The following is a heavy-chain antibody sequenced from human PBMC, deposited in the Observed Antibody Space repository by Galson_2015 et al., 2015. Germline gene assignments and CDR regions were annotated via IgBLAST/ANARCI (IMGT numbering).Heavy chain of an antibody. V-gene: IGHV3-30-3*01. CDR3: AREGKRYGDYARVRLDY. D-gene: IGHD4-17*01. CDR1: GFTFSSYC. J-gene: IGHJ4*02. CDR2: ISCDGSNK. Sequence: SLRLSCAASGFTFSSYCMHWVRQAPGKGLEWVSGISCDGSNKYYADSVKGRFTISRDNSKNTLYLQMNSLRAEDTAVYYCAREGKRYGDYARVRLDYWGQGTLVTVSS.